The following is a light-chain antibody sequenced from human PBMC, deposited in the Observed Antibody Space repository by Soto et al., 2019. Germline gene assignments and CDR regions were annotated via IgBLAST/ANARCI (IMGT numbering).Light chain of an antibody. CDR2: LAS. Sequence: DIQLTQSPASLSASVGDRVTITCRASQVIRSYLAWYQQKPGKAPKLLIFLASTLQSGVPSRFSGSGSGTDFSLTINSLQPEDVATYYCQYLNSFPLSFGGGTKVDIK. V-gene: IGKV1-9*01. CDR1: QVIRSY. J-gene: IGKJ4*01. CDR3: QYLNSFPLS.